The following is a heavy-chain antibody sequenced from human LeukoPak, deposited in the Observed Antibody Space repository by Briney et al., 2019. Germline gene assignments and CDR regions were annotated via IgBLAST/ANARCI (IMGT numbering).Heavy chain of an antibody. J-gene: IGHJ4*02. CDR2: ISNSGDST. CDR1: GFTFSRYA. V-gene: IGHV3-23*01. D-gene: IGHD6-19*01. CDR3: ARGLKVQWLVPTSFDY. Sequence: GGSLRLSCAASGFTFSRYAMHWVRQTPEKGLEWVSGISNSGDSTYYADSVNGQFTISRDNSKNTLHLQMNSLRAEDTAVYYCARGLKVQWLVPTSFDYWGQGTLVTVSS.